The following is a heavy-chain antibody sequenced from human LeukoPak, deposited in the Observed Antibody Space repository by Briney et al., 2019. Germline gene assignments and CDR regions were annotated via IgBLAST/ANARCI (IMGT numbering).Heavy chain of an antibody. D-gene: IGHD3-3*01. Sequence: GGSLRLSCAASGFTFSAYYMSWIRQAPGKGLEWVSYINSSGSPIFYADSVKGRFTISRDNAKNSLYLQMNSLRAEDTALYYCAKGTGDFWSGPNWFDPWGQGTLVTVSS. CDR2: INSSGSPI. CDR1: GFTFSAYY. J-gene: IGHJ5*02. CDR3: AKGTGDFWSGPNWFDP. V-gene: IGHV3-11*01.